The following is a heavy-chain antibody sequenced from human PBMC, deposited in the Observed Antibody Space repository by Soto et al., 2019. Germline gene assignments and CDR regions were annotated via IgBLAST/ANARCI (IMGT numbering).Heavy chain of an antibody. CDR2: ISSSSRYT. Sequence: VGSLRLSCAASGFTFSDYYMSWIRQAPGKGLEWVSYISSSSRYTNYADSVKGRFTISRDNAKNSLYLQMNSLRAEDTAVYYCGRGRSGVDYCGHGTLVTVSS. D-gene: IGHD6-19*01. CDR1: GFTFSDYY. J-gene: IGHJ4*01. CDR3: GRGRSGVDY. V-gene: IGHV3-11*06.